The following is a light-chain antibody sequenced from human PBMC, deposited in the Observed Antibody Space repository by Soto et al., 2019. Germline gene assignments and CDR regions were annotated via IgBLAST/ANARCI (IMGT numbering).Light chain of an antibody. CDR3: LQHNNYPLT. Sequence: DIQMTQSPSSLSASLGDRVTITCRASQGIRNGLGWYQQKPGKAPKRLIYAASTLQSGVPSRFSGSGSGTEFTLTIRSLQPEDFATYYCLQHNNYPLTFGGGTKVDIK. V-gene: IGKV1-17*01. J-gene: IGKJ4*01. CDR2: AAS. CDR1: QGIRNG.